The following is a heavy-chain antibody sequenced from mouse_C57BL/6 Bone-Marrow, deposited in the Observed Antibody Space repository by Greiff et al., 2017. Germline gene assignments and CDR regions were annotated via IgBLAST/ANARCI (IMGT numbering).Heavy chain of an antibody. J-gene: IGHJ1*03. CDR1: GFTFSDYG. V-gene: IGHV5-17*01. CDR2: ISSCSSTI. CDR3: ARSGYCDV. Sequence: EVMLVESGGGLVKPGGSLKLSCAASGFTFSDYGMHWVRQAPEKGLEWVAYISSCSSTIYYADTVKGRFTISRDNAKNTLFLQMTSLRSEDTAMYYCARSGYCDVWGTGTTVTVSS.